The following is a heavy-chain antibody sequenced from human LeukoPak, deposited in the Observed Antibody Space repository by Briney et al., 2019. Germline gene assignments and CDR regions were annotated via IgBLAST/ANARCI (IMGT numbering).Heavy chain of an antibody. Sequence: PSETLSLTCTVSGGSISSYYWSWIRQPPGKGLEWIGYIYYSGSTNYNPSLKSRATISVDTSKNQFSLKLSSVTAADTAVYYCARLHNPYYYDSSGYYHDYWGQGTLVTVSS. J-gene: IGHJ4*02. CDR2: IYYSGST. D-gene: IGHD3-22*01. CDR3: ARLHNPYYYDSSGYYHDY. CDR1: GGSISSYY. V-gene: IGHV4-59*01.